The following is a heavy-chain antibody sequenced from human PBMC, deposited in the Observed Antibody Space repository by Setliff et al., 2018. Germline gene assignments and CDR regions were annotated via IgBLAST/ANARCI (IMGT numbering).Heavy chain of an antibody. V-gene: IGHV3-73*01. CDR3: AKSLYFYDSSGYYYDRDYYYYMDV. Sequence: GGSLRLSCAASGFSFSDSAMHWVRQASGKGLEWIGRIRSKANSYATAYAASVKGRFTISRDDSKNTAYLQMNSLRAEDTAVYYCAKSLYFYDSSGYYYDRDYYYYMDVWGKGTTVTVSS. J-gene: IGHJ6*03. CDR1: GFSFSDSA. CDR2: IRSKANSYAT. D-gene: IGHD3-22*01.